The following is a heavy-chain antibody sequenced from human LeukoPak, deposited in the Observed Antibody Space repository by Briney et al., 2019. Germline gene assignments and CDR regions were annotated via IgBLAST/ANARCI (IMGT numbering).Heavy chain of an antibody. D-gene: IGHD3-22*01. CDR3: SIGNTYYYDSSGYYSDF. V-gene: IGHV3-23*01. CDR2: TTGSGDIT. CDR1: GYTFSTYA. Sequence: GGSLRLSCAASGYTFSTYAMSWVRQAPGKGLEWVSSTTGSGDITHYAESVKGRFTISRDNSKNSLYLQMDSLRGEDTAVYYCSIGNTYYYDSSGYYSDFWGRGTLVTVSS. J-gene: IGHJ4*02.